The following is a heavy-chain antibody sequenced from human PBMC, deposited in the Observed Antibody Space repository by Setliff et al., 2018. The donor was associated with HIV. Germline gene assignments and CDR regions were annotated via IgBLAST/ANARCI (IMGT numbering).Heavy chain of an antibody. V-gene: IGHV3-49*04. J-gene: IGHJ6*03. CDR3: TRLRGYSYGLASYYYYYMDV. CDR2: SRNKVNSYTT. CDR1: GYTFTSYG. D-gene: IGHD5-18*01. Sequence: SCKASGYTFTSYGISWVRQAPGKGLEWVGRSRNKVNSYTTEYAASVKGRFTISRDDSKSIAYLQMNSLKTEDTAVYYCTRLRGYSYGLASYYYYYMDVWGKGTTVTVS.